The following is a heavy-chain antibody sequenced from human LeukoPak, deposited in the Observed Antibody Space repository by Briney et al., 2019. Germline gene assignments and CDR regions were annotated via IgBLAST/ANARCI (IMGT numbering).Heavy chain of an antibody. D-gene: IGHD2-2*01. CDR1: GGSISSSNW. CDR3: ARHIWGCSSTSCPTRGNWFDP. V-gene: IGHV4-4*02. Sequence: PSGTLSLTCAVSGGSISSSNWWSWVRQPPGKGLEWIGEIYHSGSTNYNPSLKSRVTISVDTSKNQFSLKLSSVTAADTAVYYCARHIWGCSSTSCPTRGNWFDPWGQGTLVTVSS. CDR2: IYHSGST. J-gene: IGHJ5*02.